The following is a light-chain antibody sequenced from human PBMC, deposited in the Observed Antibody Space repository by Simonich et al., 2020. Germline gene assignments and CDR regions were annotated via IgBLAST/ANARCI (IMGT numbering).Light chain of an antibody. Sequence: NFMLTQPHSVSESPGKTVTISCTRSRGSIASNYVQWYQQRPGSSPTTVIYEDNQSPSGVPDRFSGSIDSSSNSASLTSSGLKTEDEADYFCQSYDSSNWVFGGGTKLTVL. CDR2: EDN. V-gene: IGLV6-57*01. CDR1: RGSIASNY. J-gene: IGLJ3*02. CDR3: QSYDSSNWV.